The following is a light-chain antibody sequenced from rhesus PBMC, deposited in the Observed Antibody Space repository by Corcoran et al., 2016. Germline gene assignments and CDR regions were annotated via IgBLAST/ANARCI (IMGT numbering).Light chain of an antibody. CDR2: AAS. J-gene: IGKJ3*01. V-gene: IGKV1-28*03. CDR3: LQHNIYPFT. CDR1: QGISSD. Sequence: DIQMTQSPSSLSASVGDTVTITCRASQGISSDSNWFQQKPGKAPKLLIYAASSLESGVPSRLSGNGSWTDFTLTISSLQPEDFAVYYCLQHNIYPFTFGPETKLDIK.